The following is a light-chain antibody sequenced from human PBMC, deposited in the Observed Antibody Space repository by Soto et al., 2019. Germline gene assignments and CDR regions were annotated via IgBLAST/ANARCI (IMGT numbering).Light chain of an antibody. Sequence: QSVVTQPPSASGTPGQRVTISCSGSSSNIGHNTVNWLQQLPGTAPKLLIYSDNQRPSGVPDRFSGSKSGTSASLAISGLQSEDEADYYCATWDESLNGYIFGAGTKVTVL. CDR3: ATWDESLNGYI. J-gene: IGLJ1*01. CDR1: SSNIGHNT. V-gene: IGLV1-44*01. CDR2: SDN.